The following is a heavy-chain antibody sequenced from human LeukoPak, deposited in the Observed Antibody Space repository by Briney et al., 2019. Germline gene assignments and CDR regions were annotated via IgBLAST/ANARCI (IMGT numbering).Heavy chain of an antibody. CDR1: GFTFSSYG. D-gene: IGHD3-3*01. V-gene: IGHV3-30*02. CDR3: AKDSGVDKDFDY. Sequence: HPGGSLRLSCAASGFTFSSYGMHWVRQAPGKGLEWVAFIRYDGSNKYYADSVKGRFTISRDNSKDTLYLQMNSLRAEDTAVYYCAKDSGVDKDFDYWGQGTLVTVSS. J-gene: IGHJ4*02. CDR2: IRYDGSNK.